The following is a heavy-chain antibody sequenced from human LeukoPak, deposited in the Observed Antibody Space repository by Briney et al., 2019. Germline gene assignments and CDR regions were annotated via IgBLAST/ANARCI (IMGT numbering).Heavy chain of an antibody. Sequence: SETLSLTCTVSGASISTGSYYWSWVRQPAGKGLEWIGRIYTTGSTSYNPSLKSRVTISVDTSKNQFSLKLSSVTAADTAVYYCARQDDCSTSSCYSGGWFDPWGQGTLVTVSS. CDR2: IYTTGST. J-gene: IGHJ5*02. CDR1: GASISTGSYY. D-gene: IGHD2-2*01. CDR3: ARQDDCSTSSCYSGGWFDP. V-gene: IGHV4-61*02.